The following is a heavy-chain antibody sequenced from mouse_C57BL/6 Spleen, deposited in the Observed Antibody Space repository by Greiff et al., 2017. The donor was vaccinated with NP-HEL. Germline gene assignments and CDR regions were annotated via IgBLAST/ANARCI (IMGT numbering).Heavy chain of an antibody. CDR1: GYTFTSYW. V-gene: IGHV1-69*01. Sequence: QVQLQQPGAELVMPGASVKLSCKASGYTFTSYWMHWVKQRPGQGLEWFGEIDPSDSYTNYNQKFKGKSTLTVDKSSSAAYMQLSSLTSEDSAVYYCARSDYGSSPNWERDFDYWGKGTTLTVSS. J-gene: IGHJ2*01. CDR3: ARSDYGSSPNWERDFDY. CDR2: IDPSDSYT. D-gene: IGHD1-1*01.